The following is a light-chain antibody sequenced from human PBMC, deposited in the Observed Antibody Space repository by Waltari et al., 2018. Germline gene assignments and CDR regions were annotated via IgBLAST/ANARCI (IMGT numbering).Light chain of an antibody. J-gene: IGKJ4*02. CDR1: QDIDNN. CDR3: QQFDNVPLT. V-gene: IGKV1-33*01. CDR2: ASS. Sequence: IQLPQSPSYLSASVGDRVQITCRANQDIDNNLNWYQQKQGKSPKLLTYASSTVEKGVPSRCSGSGSGRKVSFTISSLQPEDFATYYCQQFDNVPLTVGGGTKVDIK.